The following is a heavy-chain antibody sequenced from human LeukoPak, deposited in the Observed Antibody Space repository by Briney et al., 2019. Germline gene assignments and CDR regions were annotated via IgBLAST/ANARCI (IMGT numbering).Heavy chain of an antibody. CDR2: IIPIFGTA. D-gene: IGHD2-2*01. Sequence: SVKVSCKASGGTFSSYAISWVRQAPGQGLEWMGGIIPIFGTANYAQKFQGRVTITADESTSTAYMELSSLRSEDTAVYYCASGVVREWDAFDIWGQGTMVTVSS. J-gene: IGHJ3*02. V-gene: IGHV1-69*13. CDR3: ASGVVREWDAFDI. CDR1: GGTFSSYA.